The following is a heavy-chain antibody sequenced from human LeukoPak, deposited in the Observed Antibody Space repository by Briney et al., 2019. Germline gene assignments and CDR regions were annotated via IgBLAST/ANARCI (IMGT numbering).Heavy chain of an antibody. CDR3: ARDIYGGYGFDY. V-gene: IGHV4-4*07. CDR1: GGSISSYF. Sequence: SETLSLTCTVSGGSISSYFWTWIRQPAGKGLEWIGRFHSSGTTNYNPSLKSRLTMSIDMSKNHFSLKLTSVTAADTAVYYCARDIYGGYGFDYWGQGTLVIVSS. J-gene: IGHJ4*02. CDR2: FHSSGTT. D-gene: IGHD5-12*01.